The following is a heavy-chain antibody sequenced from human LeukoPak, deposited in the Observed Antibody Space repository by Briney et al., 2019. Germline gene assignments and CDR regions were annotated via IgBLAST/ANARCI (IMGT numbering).Heavy chain of an antibody. Sequence: RGSLRLSSTASGFGVSSNYMSWVRQAPGKGLEWVSVIYSGGNTNYTDSVKGRFTISRDNSKNTLYLQMNSLRAEDTAVYYCARDSSGWYYFDYGGEGTLVTVS. D-gene: IGHD6-19*01. J-gene: IGHJ4*02. V-gene: IGHV3-66*01. CDR1: GFGVSSNY. CDR3: ARDSSGWYYFDY. CDR2: IYSGGNT.